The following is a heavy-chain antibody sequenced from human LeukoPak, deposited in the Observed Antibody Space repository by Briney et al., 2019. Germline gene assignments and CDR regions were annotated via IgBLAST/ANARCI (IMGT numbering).Heavy chain of an antibody. CDR1: GYTFTSYS. CDR2: INAYNSNT. CDR3: ARAYYDILSGYYSN. J-gene: IGHJ4*02. Sequence: AASVKVSCKASGYTFTSYSISWVRQAPGQGLVWMGWINAYNSNTNYAQKLQGRVTMTTDTSTSTAYMELRSLRSDDTAVYYCARAYYDILSGYYSNWGQGTLVAVSS. D-gene: IGHD3-9*01. V-gene: IGHV1-18*04.